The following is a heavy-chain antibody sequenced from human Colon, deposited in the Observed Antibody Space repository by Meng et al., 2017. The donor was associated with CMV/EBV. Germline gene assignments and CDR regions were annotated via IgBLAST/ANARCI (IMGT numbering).Heavy chain of an antibody. D-gene: IGHD2-15*01. V-gene: IGHV3-11*01. CDR2: IGGGAGVT. J-gene: IGHJ4*02. CDR3: ARGRRDIGFDS. CDR1: GFSVSDYY. Sequence: QVHLVEAGGDSVKPGGSLRLSCAASGFSVSDYYVSWIRQAPGKGLEWISFIGGGAGVTYYTDSLKGRFTISRDNARNSVYLQMASLRVDDTAIYYCARGRRDIGFDSWGQGAPVTVSS.